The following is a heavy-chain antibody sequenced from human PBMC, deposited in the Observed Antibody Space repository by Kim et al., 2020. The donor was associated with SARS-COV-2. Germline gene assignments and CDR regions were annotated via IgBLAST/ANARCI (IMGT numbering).Heavy chain of an antibody. J-gene: IGHJ4*02. CDR1: GGSISSSSYY. V-gene: IGHV4-39*01. D-gene: IGHD6-6*01. Sequence: SETLSLTCTVSGGSISSSSYYWGWIRQPPGKGLEWIGSIYYSGSTYYNPSLKSRVTISVDTSKNQFSLKLSSVTAADTAVYYCARLNVRIAARPVYWGQGTLVTVSS. CDR3: ARLNVRIAARPVY. CDR2: IYYSGST.